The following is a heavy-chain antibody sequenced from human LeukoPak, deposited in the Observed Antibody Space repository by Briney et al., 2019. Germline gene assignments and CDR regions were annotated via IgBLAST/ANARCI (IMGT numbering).Heavy chain of an antibody. CDR1: GYSFTSYW. CDR2: IYPGDSDT. CDR3: ARRSIVGAYYFDY. J-gene: IGHJ4*02. Sequence: GESLKISCKGSGYSFTSYWIGWVRQMPGKGLEWMVIIYPGDSDTRYSPSFQGQVTISADKSISSAYLQWSSLKASDTAMYYCARRSIVGAYYFDYWGQGTLVTVSS. V-gene: IGHV5-51*01. D-gene: IGHD1-26*01.